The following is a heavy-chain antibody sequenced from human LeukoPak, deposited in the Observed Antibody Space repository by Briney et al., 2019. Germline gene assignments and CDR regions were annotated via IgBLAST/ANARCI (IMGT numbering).Heavy chain of an antibody. CDR1: GYTFTSYA. CDR3: ARVSPHRKMSYGNQNWFDT. CDR2: ISGYNGYT. D-gene: IGHD3-16*01. J-gene: IGHJ5*02. Sequence: VASVKVSCKASGYTFTSYAMNWVRQAPGQGLEWMGWISGYNGYTKYAQKLQGRVTMTTDTSTSTAHMELRSLRSDDTAVYYCARVSPHRKMSYGNQNWFDTWGQGTLVTVSS. V-gene: IGHV1-18*01.